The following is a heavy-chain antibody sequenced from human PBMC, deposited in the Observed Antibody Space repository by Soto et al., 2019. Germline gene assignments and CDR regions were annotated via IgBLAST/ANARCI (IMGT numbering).Heavy chain of an antibody. Sequence: QVQLVESGGGVVQPGRYLRLSCAASGFNFSSYGMHWVRQAPGKGLEWVAVISYDGSNKYYADSVKGRFTISRDNSKTTLYLQMNSLRAEDTAVYYCAKDGYLDYWGQGTLVTVSS. CDR3: AKDGYLDY. CDR2: ISYDGSNK. CDR1: GFNFSSYG. J-gene: IGHJ4*02. V-gene: IGHV3-30*18.